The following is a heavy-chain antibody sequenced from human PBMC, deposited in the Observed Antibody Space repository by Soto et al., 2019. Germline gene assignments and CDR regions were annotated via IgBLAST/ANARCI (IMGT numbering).Heavy chain of an antibody. CDR3: ARPSIVATGTY. Sequence: PVGSLRLSCAASGFTFSNYALNWVRQAPGKGLQWVSTISNGGSTYYADSVKGRFTVSRGNSKNTLYLQMNSLTAEDTAVYYCARPSIVATGTYWGQGTLVTVSS. D-gene: IGHD6-13*01. CDR2: ISNGGST. CDR1: GFTFSNYA. J-gene: IGHJ4*02. V-gene: IGHV3-23*01.